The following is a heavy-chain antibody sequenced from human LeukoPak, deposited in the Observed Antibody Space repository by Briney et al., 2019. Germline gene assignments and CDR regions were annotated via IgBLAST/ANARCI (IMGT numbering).Heavy chain of an antibody. D-gene: IGHD3-16*01. CDR1: GDSIRGFY. CDR2: FDYSGGS. V-gene: IGHV4-59*01. J-gene: IGHJ4*02. CDR3: SMGGYYDYVWGSRTSPFDY. Sequence: SETLSLTCNVSGDSIRGFYWGWIRQPPGKGLEWIGYFDYSGGSNYNPALESRVIISVDTSKNQFSLKLRSLTAADTAVYYCSMGGYYDYVWGSRTSPFDYWGQGTLVTVSS.